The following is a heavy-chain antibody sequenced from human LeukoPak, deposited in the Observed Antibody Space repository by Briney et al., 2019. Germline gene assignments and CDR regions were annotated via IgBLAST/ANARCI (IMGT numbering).Heavy chain of an antibody. J-gene: IGHJ3*02. V-gene: IGHV1-69*13. CDR1: GGTFSSYA. D-gene: IGHD5-18*01. CDR3: ARGSPYSYATGAFDI. Sequence: SVNVSCKASGGTFSSYAISWVRQAPGHGLEWMGWIIPIVGKANHAQNIRGRVTITADESTSTAYMELSRLRSEDTAVYYCARGSPYSYATGAFDIWGQGTMVTVSS. CDR2: IIPIVGKA.